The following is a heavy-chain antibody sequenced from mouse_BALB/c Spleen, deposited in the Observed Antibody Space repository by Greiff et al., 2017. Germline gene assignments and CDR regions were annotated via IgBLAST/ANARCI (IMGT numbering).Heavy chain of an antibody. Sequence: VKLMESGAELARPGASVKLSCKASGYTFTSYWMQWVKQRPGQGLEWIGAIYPGDGDTRYTQKFKGKATLTADKSSSTAYMQLSSLASEDSAVYYCARSYAGYWGQGTTLTVSS. CDR1: GYTFTSYW. J-gene: IGHJ2*01. CDR3: ARSYAGY. V-gene: IGHV1-87*01. D-gene: IGHD2-12*01. CDR2: IYPGDGDT.